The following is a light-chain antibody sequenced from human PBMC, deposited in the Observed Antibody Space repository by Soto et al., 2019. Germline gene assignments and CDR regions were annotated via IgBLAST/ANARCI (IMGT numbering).Light chain of an antibody. Sequence: EIVLTQSPGTLSLSPGERATLSCGASQSVSSSYLACYQQKPGLAPRLLIYGAPSRATGIPDRFSGSGSGTDFTLTSSRREREYFAVYYSHQYGITPSTFGQGTKVDIK. CDR1: QSVSSSY. V-gene: IGKV3-20*01. CDR3: HQYGITPST. J-gene: IGKJ1*01. CDR2: GAP.